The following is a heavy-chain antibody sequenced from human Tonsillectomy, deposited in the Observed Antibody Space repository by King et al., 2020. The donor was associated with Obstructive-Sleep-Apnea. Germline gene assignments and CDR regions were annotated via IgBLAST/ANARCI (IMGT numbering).Heavy chain of an antibody. J-gene: IGHJ5*02. D-gene: IGHD3-22*01. CDR2: INHSGST. V-gene: IGHV4-34*01. CDR1: GGSFSGYY. CDR3: ARGAIYYDSSGYLPS. Sequence: VQLQQWGAGLLKPSETLSLTCAVYGGSFSGYYWSLIRQPPGKGLEWIGEINHSGSTNYNPSLKSRVTISVDTSKNQFSLKLSSVTSADTAVYYCARGAIYYDSSGYLPSWGQGTLVTVSS.